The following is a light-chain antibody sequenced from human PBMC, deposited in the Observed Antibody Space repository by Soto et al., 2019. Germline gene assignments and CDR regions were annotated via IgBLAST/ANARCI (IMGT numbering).Light chain of an antibody. V-gene: IGKV3-20*01. CDR1: QSVSNNY. CDR2: GAS. Sequence: EIVLTQSPGTLSLSPGDTAALSCRASQSVSNNYLAWYQQKPGQAPRLLIYGASSRATGIPDRFSGSASGTDFTLTISRLEPEDFAVYYCQQYGTSPRMFGQGTKLEIK. CDR3: QQYGTSPRM. J-gene: IGKJ1*01.